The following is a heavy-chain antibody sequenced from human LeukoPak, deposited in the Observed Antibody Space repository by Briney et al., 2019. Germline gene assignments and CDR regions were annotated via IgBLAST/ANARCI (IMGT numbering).Heavy chain of an antibody. CDR2: INPNSGDT. CDR1: GYTFTCYY. D-gene: IGHD5-18*01. Sequence: ASVKVSCKASGYTFTCYYIQWVRQAPGQGLEWMGWINPNSGDTNYAQKFQRRVTMTRDTSISTAYMELSRLTSDDTAVYYCARVYPRGYSYGGFDYWGQGILVTVSS. CDR3: ARVYPRGYSYGGFDY. J-gene: IGHJ4*02. V-gene: IGHV1-2*02.